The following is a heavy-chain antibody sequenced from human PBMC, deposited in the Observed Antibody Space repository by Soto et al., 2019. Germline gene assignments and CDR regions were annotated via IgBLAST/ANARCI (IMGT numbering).Heavy chain of an antibody. V-gene: IGHV2-5*02. CDR2: IYWDDDK. Sequence: QITLNESGPTVVRPTEPLTLTCRFSGFSLTTSGVGVGWIRQSPGKAPEWLALIYWDDDKRYSASLKSRLTITKYPSKNQVVLTVSDLDPTDTATYYCAHRVLRTVFGLVTTTAIYFDFWGQGTPVAVSS. D-gene: IGHD3-3*01. J-gene: IGHJ4*02. CDR1: GFSLTTSGVG. CDR3: AHRVLRTVFGLVTTTAIYFDF.